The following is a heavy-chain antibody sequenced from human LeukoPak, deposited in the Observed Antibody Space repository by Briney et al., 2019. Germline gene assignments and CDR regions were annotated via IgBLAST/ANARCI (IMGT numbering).Heavy chain of an antibody. Sequence: PGGSLRLSCAASGFSFSIYSMNWVRQAPGKGLEWVANINQDGSEKYYVDSVKGRFTISRDNARNSLYLQMNSLGVDDTAVYFCSGDPGDYWGQGTLVSVSS. V-gene: IGHV3-7*04. J-gene: IGHJ4*02. CDR2: INQDGSEK. CDR1: GFSFSIYS. CDR3: SGDPGDY. D-gene: IGHD7-27*01.